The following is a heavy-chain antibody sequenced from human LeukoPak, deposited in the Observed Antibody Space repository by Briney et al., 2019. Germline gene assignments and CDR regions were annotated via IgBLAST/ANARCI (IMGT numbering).Heavy chain of an antibody. CDR2: IIPIFGTA. D-gene: IGHD3-22*01. V-gene: IGHV1-69*05. Sequence: SVKVSCKASGGTFSSYAISWVRQAPGQGLERMGGIIPIFGTANYAQKFQGRVTITTDESTSTAYMELSSLRSEDTAVYYCARGTEAGAQYYYDSSGYPQDAFDIWGQGTMVTVSS. CDR1: GGTFSSYA. CDR3: ARGTEAGAQYYYDSSGYPQDAFDI. J-gene: IGHJ3*02.